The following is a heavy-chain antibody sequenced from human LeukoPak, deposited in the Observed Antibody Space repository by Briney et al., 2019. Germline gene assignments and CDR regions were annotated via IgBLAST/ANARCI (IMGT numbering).Heavy chain of an antibody. CDR1: GYTFTSYY. CDR3: ARDVIVVVPAAPLGYYYYYMDV. Sequence: ASVKVSCKASGYTFTSYYMHWVRQAPGQGLEWMGIINPSGGSTSYAQKFQGRVTMTRDTSTSIVYMELSSLRSEDTAVYYCARDVIVVVPAAPLGYYYYYMDVWGKGTTVTVSS. D-gene: IGHD2-2*01. J-gene: IGHJ6*03. V-gene: IGHV1-46*03. CDR2: INPSGGST.